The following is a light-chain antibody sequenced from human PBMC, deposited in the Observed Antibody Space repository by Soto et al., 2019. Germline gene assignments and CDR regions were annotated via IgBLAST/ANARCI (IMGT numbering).Light chain of an antibody. V-gene: IGKV1-9*01. CDR2: APS. CDR3: QQLHGYPST. Sequence: ILLTKFPSSLSAYVGDRVTITCLASQGIDTSLAWYQQKPGKAPKLLIYAPSNFQSGVPSRFSGSGSGTRCTLTISSLQPEDFATYYCQQLHGYPSTFGQGTRLEIK. J-gene: IGKJ5*01. CDR1: QGIDTS.